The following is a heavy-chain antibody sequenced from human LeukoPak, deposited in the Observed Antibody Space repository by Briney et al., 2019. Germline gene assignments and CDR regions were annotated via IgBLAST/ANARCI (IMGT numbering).Heavy chain of an antibody. CDR2: IWYDGSNK. CDR3: ARDQSVLAAAAYAFGY. D-gene: IGHD6-13*01. CDR1: GFTFSSYG. V-gene: IGHV3-33*01. J-gene: IGHJ4*02. Sequence: TGGSLRLSCAASGFTFSSYGMHWVRQAPGKGLEWVAVIWYDGSNKYYADSVKGRFTISRDNSKNTLYLQMNSLRAEDTAVYYCARDQSVLAAAAYAFGYWGQGTLVTVSS.